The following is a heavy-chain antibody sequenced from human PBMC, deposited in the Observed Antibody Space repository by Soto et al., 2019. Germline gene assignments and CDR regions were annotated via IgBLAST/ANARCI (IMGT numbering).Heavy chain of an antibody. V-gene: IGHV3-30-3*01. CDR3: SSSWYTDYYYYYGMDV. CDR2: ISYDGSNK. Sequence: QVQLVESGGGVVQPGRSLRLSCAASGFTFSSYAMHWVRQAPGKGLEWVAVISYDGSNKYYADSVKGRFTISRDNSKYTLYLQMNSLRAEDTAVYYCSSSWYTDYYYYYGMDVWGQGTTVTVSS. J-gene: IGHJ6*02. CDR1: GFTFSSYA. D-gene: IGHD6-13*01.